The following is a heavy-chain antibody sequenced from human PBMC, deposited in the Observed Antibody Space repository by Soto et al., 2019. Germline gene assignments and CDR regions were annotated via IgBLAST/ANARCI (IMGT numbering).Heavy chain of an antibody. Sequence: QITLKESGPTLVKPTQTLTLTCTFSGFSLSTSGVAVGWIRQPPGKALEWLALIYWDDDKRYSPSLKSTLTITKDTAKNQVVLTMTNMDPVDTATYYCAHRPPERGLATFDPWGQGTLVTVSS. CDR3: AHRPPERGLATFDP. J-gene: IGHJ5*02. V-gene: IGHV2-5*02. CDR2: IYWDDDK. CDR1: GFSLSTSGVA. D-gene: IGHD1-1*01.